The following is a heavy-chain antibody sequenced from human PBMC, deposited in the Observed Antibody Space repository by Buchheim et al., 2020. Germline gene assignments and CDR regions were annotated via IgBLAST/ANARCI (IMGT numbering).Heavy chain of an antibody. Sequence: EVQLVESGGGLVQPGGSLRLTCAASGFTLSSYEMNWVRQAPGKGLEWVSYISSSGRPIFYADSMKGRFTISRDNAQNSLYLQMNSLRVEDTAVYYCARGSYSSSCVDYWGQGTL. CDR1: GFTLSSYE. CDR3: ARGSYSSSCVDY. D-gene: IGHD6-13*01. J-gene: IGHJ4*02. CDR2: ISSSGRPI. V-gene: IGHV3-48*03.